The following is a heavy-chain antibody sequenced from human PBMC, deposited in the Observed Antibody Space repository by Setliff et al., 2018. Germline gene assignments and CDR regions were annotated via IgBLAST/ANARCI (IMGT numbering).Heavy chain of an antibody. Sequence: SETLSLTCSVSGGSITSRSYYWGWIRQSPGKGLEWLGTIYYSGTTYYNSSLRSRVSISTDTSKNEFSLRLSSVTAADTAVYYCAREATGGYSYFDYWGQGTLVTVSS. CDR1: GGSITSRSYY. J-gene: IGHJ4*02. CDR2: IYYSGTT. V-gene: IGHV4-39*02. D-gene: IGHD5-18*01. CDR3: AREATGGYSYFDY.